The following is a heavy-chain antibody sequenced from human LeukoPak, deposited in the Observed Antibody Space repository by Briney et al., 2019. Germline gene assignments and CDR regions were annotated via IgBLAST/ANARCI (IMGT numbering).Heavy chain of an antibody. CDR2: IYHSGST. J-gene: IGHJ4*02. CDR1: GGSISSSNW. D-gene: IGHD3-9*01. CDR3: ARRTTYFGWRPSESPSCFDY. Sequence: SGTLSLTCAVSGGSISSSNWWSWVRQPPGKGLEWIGEIYHSGSTNYNPSLKSRVIISVDKSKNHFSLNLTSVTAADTAVYYCARRTTYFGWRPSESPSCFDYWGQGTLVTVSS. V-gene: IGHV4-4*02.